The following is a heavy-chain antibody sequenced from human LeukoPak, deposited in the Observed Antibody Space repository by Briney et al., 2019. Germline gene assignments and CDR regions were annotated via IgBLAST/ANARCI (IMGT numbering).Heavy chain of an antibody. J-gene: IGHJ4*02. D-gene: IGHD4-11*01. CDR3: AKGGHYSFFDY. CDR2: ISGDGTET. V-gene: IGHV3-23*01. CDR1: GLIFRNYA. Sequence: GGSLRLSCTASGLIFRNYAMTWVRQAPRKGLEWVSTISGDGTETFYADSVKGRFTISRDNSKDTHYLQMSSLRAEDTGIYYCAKGGHYSFFDYWGQGTLVTVSS.